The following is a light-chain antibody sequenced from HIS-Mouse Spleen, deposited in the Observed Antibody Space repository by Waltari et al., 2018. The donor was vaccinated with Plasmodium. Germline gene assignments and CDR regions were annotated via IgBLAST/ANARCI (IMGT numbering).Light chain of an antibody. Sequence: SYELTQPLSVSVALGQTARITCGGNNLGGKNGHWYQQKPGQAPVLVIYRDSNRPPGIPERFSGSNSGNTATLTISRAQAGDEADYYCQVWDSSTVFGGGTKLTVL. V-gene: IGLV3-9*01. CDR3: QVWDSSTV. J-gene: IGLJ3*02. CDR2: RDS. CDR1: NLGGKN.